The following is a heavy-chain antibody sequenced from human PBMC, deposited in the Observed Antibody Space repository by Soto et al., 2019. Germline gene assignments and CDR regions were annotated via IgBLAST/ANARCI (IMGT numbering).Heavy chain of an antibody. J-gene: IGHJ3*02. CDR2: INPNSGGT. CDR3: ARDMYNWNWNAFDI. D-gene: IGHD1-7*01. V-gene: IGHV1-2*04. CDR1: GYTFTGYY. Sequence: ASVKVCCKASGYTFTGYYMHWVRQAPGQGLEWMGWINPNSGGTDYAQKFQGWVTMTRDTSISTAYMELSRLRSDDTAVYYCARDMYNWNWNAFDIWGQGTMVTVSS.